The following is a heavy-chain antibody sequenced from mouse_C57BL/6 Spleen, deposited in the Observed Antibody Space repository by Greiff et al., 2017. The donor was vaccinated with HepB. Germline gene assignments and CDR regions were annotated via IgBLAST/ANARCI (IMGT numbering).Heavy chain of an antibody. J-gene: IGHJ3*01. CDR1: GYTFTSYC. V-gene: IGHV1-55*01. Sequence: QVQLQQPGAELVKPGASVKMSCKASGYTFTSYCITWVKQRPGQGLEWIGGIYPGSGSTNYNEKFKSKATMTVDTSSSTAYMKRSSLTSEECAMEYCERRGSRYEAWFGYWGQGTLVTVAA. CDR3: ERRGSRYEAWFGY. D-gene: IGHD1-1*01. CDR2: IYPGSGST.